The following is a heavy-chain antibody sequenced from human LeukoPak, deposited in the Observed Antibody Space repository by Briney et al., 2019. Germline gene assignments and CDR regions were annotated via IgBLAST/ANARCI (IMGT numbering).Heavy chain of an antibody. Sequence: GGSLRLSCEASGFTFSSYWMSWVRQAPGKGLEWVANIKQDGSEKYYVDSVKGRFTISRDNAKNSLYLQMNSLRAEDTAVYYCARAYSSSPGRYYGMDVWGQGTTVTVSS. CDR3: ARAYSSSPGRYYGMDV. CDR2: IKQDGSEK. V-gene: IGHV3-7*01. J-gene: IGHJ6*02. CDR1: GFTFSSYW. D-gene: IGHD6-13*01.